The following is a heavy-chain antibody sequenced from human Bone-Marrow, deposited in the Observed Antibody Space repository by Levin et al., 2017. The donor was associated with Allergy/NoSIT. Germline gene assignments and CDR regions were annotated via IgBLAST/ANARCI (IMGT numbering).Heavy chain of an antibody. CDR1: GYTFTSYG. Sequence: GESLKISCKASGYTFTSYGISWVRQAPGQGLEWMGWISAYNGNTNYAQKLQGRVTMTTDTSTSTAYMELRSLRSDDTAVYYCARGDPDQVGATTLDYWGQGTLVTVSS. D-gene: IGHD1-26*01. V-gene: IGHV1-18*01. CDR2: ISAYNGNT. CDR3: ARGDPDQVGATTLDY. J-gene: IGHJ4*02.